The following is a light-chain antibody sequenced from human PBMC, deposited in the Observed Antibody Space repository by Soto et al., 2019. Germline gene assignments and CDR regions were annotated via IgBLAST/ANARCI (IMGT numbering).Light chain of an antibody. CDR2: KAS. J-gene: IGKJ1*01. V-gene: IGKV1-5*03. Sequence: IRMAQSPSTLSASSGDRVTMTCRASQSLDRDYLAWYQQKTGKAPNILIYKASTLESGVPSRFRGGGSGTDFTLPLSRLEPEDFEVYYCQHRFNWPWTFGQGTKVDI. CDR3: QHRFNWPWT. CDR1: QSLDRDY.